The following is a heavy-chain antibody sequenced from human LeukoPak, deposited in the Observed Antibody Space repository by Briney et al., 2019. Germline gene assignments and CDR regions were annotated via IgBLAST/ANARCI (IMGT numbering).Heavy chain of an antibody. J-gene: IGHJ4*02. D-gene: IGHD4/OR15-4a*01. V-gene: IGHV3-66*01. Sequence: GGSLRLSCAASGFTVKDNFMSWVRQAPGKGLEWVSVLYSGGATYYADSVKGRFAISRDNSKNIVFLQMNDLRTEDTAFYYCTRDSANYHFAYWGQGTLVTVSS. CDR2: LYSGGAT. CDR3: TRDSANYHFAY. CDR1: GFTVKDNF.